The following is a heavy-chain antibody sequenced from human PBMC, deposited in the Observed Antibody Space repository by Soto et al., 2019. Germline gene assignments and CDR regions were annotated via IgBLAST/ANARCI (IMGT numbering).Heavy chain of an antibody. Sequence: QVQLIQSEAEVKKPGSSVRVSCTASGGIFGSHGFSWVRQAPGPRLEWVGGFIPIFRTLTYTEKFQARVRIAADESTNTVYSYLSSLTSEDTAVYNCVRDLRIYYSDPHEEFVAADYEVWGKGTMVSVSS. J-gene: IGHJ3*01. D-gene: IGHD3-22*01. CDR2: FIPIFRTL. CDR1: GGIFGSHG. V-gene: IGHV1-69*01. CDR3: VRDLRIYYSDPHEEFVAADYEV.